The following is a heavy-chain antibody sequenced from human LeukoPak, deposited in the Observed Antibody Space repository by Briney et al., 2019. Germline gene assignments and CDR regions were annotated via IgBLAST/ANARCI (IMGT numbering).Heavy chain of an antibody. Sequence: GGSLRLSCAASRFTFSNYWMHWVRQAPGKGLVWVSRINSDGTSTSYADSVKGRFTISRDNARNTLYLQMNSLRAEDTAVYYCARHLSGYISSLAYWGQGTLVTVSS. CDR1: RFTFSNYW. V-gene: IGHV3-74*01. CDR2: INSDGTST. CDR3: ARHLSGYISSLAY. D-gene: IGHD6-6*01. J-gene: IGHJ4*02.